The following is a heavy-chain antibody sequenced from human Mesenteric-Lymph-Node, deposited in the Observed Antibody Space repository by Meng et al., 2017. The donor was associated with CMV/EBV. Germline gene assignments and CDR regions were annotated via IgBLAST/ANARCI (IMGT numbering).Heavy chain of an antibody. CDR1: GFTFDDYA. D-gene: IGHD2-2*02. CDR2: ISWNSGSI. Sequence: SLKISCAASGFTFDDYAMHWVRQAPGKGLEWVSGISWNSGSIGYADSVKGRFTISRDNAKNSLYLQMNSLRAEDTALYYCAKTRGYCSSTSCYTHYFDYWGQGTLVTVSS. V-gene: IGHV3-9*01. CDR3: AKTRGYCSSTSCYTHYFDY. J-gene: IGHJ4*02.